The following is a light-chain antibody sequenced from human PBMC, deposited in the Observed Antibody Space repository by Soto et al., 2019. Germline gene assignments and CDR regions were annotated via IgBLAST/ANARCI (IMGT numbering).Light chain of an antibody. J-gene: IGLJ3*02. CDR1: TGHSTYA. CDR2: LNSDGSS. Sequence: QAVVTQSPSASAPLGASVKLTCTLSTGHSTYAIAWHQQLPEKGPRFLMRLNSDGSSSKGDGIPDRFSGSSSGAERYLTISSLQSEDEADYYCQTWGPGIQVFGGGTKVTVL. CDR3: QTWGPGIQV. V-gene: IGLV4-69*01.